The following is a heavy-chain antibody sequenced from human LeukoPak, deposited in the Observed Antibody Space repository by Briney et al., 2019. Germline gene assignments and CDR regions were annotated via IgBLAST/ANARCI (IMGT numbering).Heavy chain of an antibody. CDR1: GFIFSNYW. V-gene: IGHV3-74*01. CDR2: INIAGTGT. D-gene: IGHD5-24*01. Sequence: PGGSLRLSCAASGFIFSNYWMHWVRQAPGKGLECMSRINIAGTGTSYADSVKGRFTISRDNAKNTLYLEMNSLRAEDTAVYYCAKVSARDGYNPSDYWGQGTLVTVPS. CDR3: AKVSARDGYNPSDY. J-gene: IGHJ4*02.